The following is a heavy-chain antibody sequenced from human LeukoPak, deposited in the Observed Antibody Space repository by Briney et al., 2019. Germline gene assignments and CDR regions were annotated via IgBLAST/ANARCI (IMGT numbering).Heavy chain of an antibody. V-gene: IGHV5-51*01. CDR2: IYPGDSDT. CDR3: ARPSSSGWSKFDY. Sequence: LGESLKISCEGSGYSFTSYWIGWVRQMPGKGLEWMGIIYPGDSDTRYSPSFQGQVTISADKSISTAYLQWSSLEASDTAMYYCARPSSSGWSKFDYWGQGTLVTVSS. D-gene: IGHD6-19*01. J-gene: IGHJ4*02. CDR1: GYSFTSYW.